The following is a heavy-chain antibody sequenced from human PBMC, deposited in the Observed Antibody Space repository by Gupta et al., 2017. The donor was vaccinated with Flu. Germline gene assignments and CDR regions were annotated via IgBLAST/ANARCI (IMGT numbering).Heavy chain of an antibody. CDR3: AKETYCTADTCYSHYFDY. V-gene: IGHV3-30*18. J-gene: IGHJ4*02. D-gene: IGHD2-15*01. CDR2: ISYDGTNK. CDR1: GFTFSSYG. Sequence: QVQLVESGGGVVQPGKSLSLSCPASGFTFSSYGMHWVRQAPGKGLEWVAVISYDGTNKYYADSVKGRLTISRDNSKNTLYLQMNSLRAEDTAVYYCAKETYCTADTCYSHYFDYWGQGSLVTVSS.